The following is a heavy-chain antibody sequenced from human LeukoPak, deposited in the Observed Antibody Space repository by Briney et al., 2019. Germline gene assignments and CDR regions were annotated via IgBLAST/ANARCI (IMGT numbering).Heavy chain of an antibody. V-gene: IGHV3-30*18. CDR3: AKDFGSGSYYQALDY. Sequence: GGSLRLSCAASGFTFNSYGMHWVRQAPGKGLEWVAVISYDGSNKYYADSVKGRFTISRDNSKNTLYLQMNSLRAEDTAVYYCAKDFGSGSYYQALDYWGQGTLVTVSS. J-gene: IGHJ4*02. CDR2: ISYDGSNK. D-gene: IGHD3-10*01. CDR1: GFTFNSYG.